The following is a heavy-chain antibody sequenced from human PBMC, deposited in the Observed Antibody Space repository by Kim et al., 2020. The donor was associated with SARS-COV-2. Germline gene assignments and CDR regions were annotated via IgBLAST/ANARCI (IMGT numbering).Heavy chain of an antibody. CDR3: ARTNYYGSGRGMDV. D-gene: IGHD3-10*01. V-gene: IGHV3-53*04. J-gene: IGHJ6*02. Sequence: ADSVKGRFTISRHNSKNTLYLQMNSLRAEDTAVYYCARTNYYGSGRGMDVWGQGTTVTVSS.